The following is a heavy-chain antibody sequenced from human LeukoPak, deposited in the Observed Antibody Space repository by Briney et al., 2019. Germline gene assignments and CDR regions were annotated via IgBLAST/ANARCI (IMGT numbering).Heavy chain of an antibody. D-gene: IGHD4-17*01. V-gene: IGHV4-59*02. J-gene: IGHJ3*02. CDR3: ARGANHGDSGLDVFDI. CDR2: TYSSGST. Sequence: PSETLSLTCTVSGGSVSGYYWSWIRQPPGKGLEWIGYTYSSGSTSYSSSLKSQVTISLDTSKNQSSLKLTSVTVADTAVYHCARGANHGDSGLDVFDIWGQGTMVTVSS. CDR1: GGSVSGYY.